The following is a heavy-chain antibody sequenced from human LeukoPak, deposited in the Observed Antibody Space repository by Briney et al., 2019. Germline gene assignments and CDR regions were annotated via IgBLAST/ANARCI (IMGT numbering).Heavy chain of an antibody. CDR2: IKEDGSEK. CDR3: ANYYDTGGYYY. D-gene: IGHD3-22*01. J-gene: IGHJ4*02. V-gene: IGHV3-7*02. Sequence: GGSLRLSCAASGFTFSRYWMHWVRQTPGKGLEWVANIKEDGSEKNYVDSVKGRFAISRDNAKNSLYLQLNSLRAEDTAVYYCANYYDTGGYYYWGQEALVTVSS. CDR1: GFTFSRYW.